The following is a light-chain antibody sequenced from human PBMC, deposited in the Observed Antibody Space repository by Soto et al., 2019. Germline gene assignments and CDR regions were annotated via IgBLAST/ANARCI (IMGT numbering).Light chain of an antibody. CDR1: QNILYKSKNKNY. V-gene: IGKV4-1*01. J-gene: IGKJ5*01. Sequence: DTVMTQSTASLGMSLGERATINCKSSQNILYKSKNKNYLAWYRQRPGQPPKLLLYWASTRASGVPDRFSGSGSGTDFTLTISSLQAEDVAVYYCQQYDTTPITFGQGTRLEIK. CDR2: WAS. CDR3: QQYDTTPIT.